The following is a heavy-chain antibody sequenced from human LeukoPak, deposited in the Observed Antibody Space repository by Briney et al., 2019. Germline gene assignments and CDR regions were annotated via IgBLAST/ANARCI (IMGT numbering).Heavy chain of an antibody. Sequence: ASVKVSCKASGYTFTSYGISWVRRAPGQWLEWMGWISAYNGNTNYAQKLQGRVTMTTDTSTSTAYMELRSLRSDDTAVYYCAREVGYCSSTSCSSFDYWGQGTLVTVSS. J-gene: IGHJ4*02. CDR3: AREVGYCSSTSCSSFDY. CDR1: GYTFTSYG. V-gene: IGHV1-18*01. D-gene: IGHD2-2*03. CDR2: ISAYNGNT.